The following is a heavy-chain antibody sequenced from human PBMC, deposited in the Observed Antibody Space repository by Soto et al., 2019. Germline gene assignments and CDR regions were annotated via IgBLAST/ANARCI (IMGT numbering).Heavy chain of an antibody. D-gene: IGHD2-15*01. CDR1: GYTFTSYG. J-gene: IGHJ4*02. V-gene: IGHV1-18*01. CDR2: ISAYNGNT. Sequence: ASVKVSCKASGYTFTSYGISWVRQAPGQGLEWMGWISAYNGNTNYAQKLQGRVTMTTDTSTSTAYMELRSLRSDDTAAYYCARDIVVVVAATSIDYWGQGTLVTVSS. CDR3: ARDIVVVVAATSIDY.